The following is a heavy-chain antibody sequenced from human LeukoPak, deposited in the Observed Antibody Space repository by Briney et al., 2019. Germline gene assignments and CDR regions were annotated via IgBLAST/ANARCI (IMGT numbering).Heavy chain of an antibody. CDR3: ASVGRFDY. Sequence: GRSLRLSCAASGFTFSSYGMHWVRQAPGKGLEWVAVISYDGSNKYYADSVKGRFTISRDNSKNTLYLQMNSLRVEDTAVYYCASVGRFDYWGQGTLVTVSS. J-gene: IGHJ4*02. CDR2: ISYDGSNK. D-gene: IGHD1-26*01. CDR1: GFTFSSYG. V-gene: IGHV3-30*03.